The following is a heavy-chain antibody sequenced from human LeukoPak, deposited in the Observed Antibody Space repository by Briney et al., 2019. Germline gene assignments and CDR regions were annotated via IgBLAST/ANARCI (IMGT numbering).Heavy chain of an antibody. D-gene: IGHD6-25*01. CDR3: ASARLGSGLEGAFDV. J-gene: IGHJ3*01. Sequence: SETLSLTCTVSGGSISSYHWSWIRQPPGKGLEWIEYIYYSGSTNYNPSLKSRVTISIDASKNQFSLWLSSVTAADTAVYHCASARLGSGLEGAFDVWGQGTMVTVSS. CDR1: GGSISSYH. V-gene: IGHV4-59*01. CDR2: IYYSGST.